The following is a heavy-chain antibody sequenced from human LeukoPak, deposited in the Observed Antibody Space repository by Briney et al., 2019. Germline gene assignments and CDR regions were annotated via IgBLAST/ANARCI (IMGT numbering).Heavy chain of an antibody. CDR2: IFYSGST. V-gene: IGHV4-59*08. J-gene: IGHJ4*02. Sequence: SETLSLTCTVSGGSISSYYWSWIRQPPGKGLEWIGYIFYSGSTNYNPSLKSRVTISVDTSKNQFSLKLSSVTAAVTAVYYCARHGSVSSGALVWGQGTLVTVSS. CDR1: GGSISSYY. D-gene: IGHD3-22*01. CDR3: ARHGSVSSGALV.